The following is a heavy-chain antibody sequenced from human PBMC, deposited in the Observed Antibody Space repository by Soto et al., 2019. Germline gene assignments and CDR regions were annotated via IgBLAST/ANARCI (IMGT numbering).Heavy chain of an antibody. D-gene: IGHD6-13*01. Sequence: EVQLLESGGGLVQPGGSLRLSCAASGFTFSSYAMSWVRQAPGKGLEWVSAISGSGGSTYYADSVKGRITISRDNSMNTLYLQMNSLTAEDTAVYFCAKDEHSSSWAYWGQGTLVTVSS. CDR3: AKDEHSSSWAY. CDR2: ISGSGGST. V-gene: IGHV3-23*01. CDR1: GFTFSSYA. J-gene: IGHJ4*02.